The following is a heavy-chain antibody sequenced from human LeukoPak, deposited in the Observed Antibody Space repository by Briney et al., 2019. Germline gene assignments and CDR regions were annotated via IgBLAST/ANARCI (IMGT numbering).Heavy chain of an antibody. CDR1: GFTFSDYY. D-gene: IGHD3-22*01. CDR3: ARESWGYDSSGYYYVDY. Sequence: PGGSLRLSCAASGFTFSDYYMSWIRQAPGKGLEGVSYISSSGSTIYYADSVKGRFTVSRDNAKNSLYLQMNSLRAEDTAVYYCARESWGYDSSGYYYVDYWGQGTLVTVSS. V-gene: IGHV3-11*01. J-gene: IGHJ4*02. CDR2: ISSSGSTI.